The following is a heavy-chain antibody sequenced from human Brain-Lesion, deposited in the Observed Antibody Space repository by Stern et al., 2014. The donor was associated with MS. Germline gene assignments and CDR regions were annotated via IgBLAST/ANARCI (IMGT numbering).Heavy chain of an antibody. CDR3: ARDSYHANWREFYFDY. J-gene: IGHJ4*02. CDR2: IKQDGSET. Sequence: EVHLVESGGGLVQPGGSLRLSCAVSGFTFNDHWMSWVRQAPGKGLEWVATIKQDGSETFYVDSVKGRFTISRDNAKNSLYLQLNSLRVEDTAIYYCARDSYHANWREFYFDYWGQGTLVTVSS. V-gene: IGHV3-7*01. D-gene: IGHD1-1*01. CDR1: GFTFNDHW.